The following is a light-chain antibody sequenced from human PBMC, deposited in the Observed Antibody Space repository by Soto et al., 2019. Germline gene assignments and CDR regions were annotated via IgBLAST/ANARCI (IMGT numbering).Light chain of an antibody. V-gene: IGKV3-20*01. CDR2: GAS. J-gene: IGKJ4*01. CDR3: QQYISSPLT. CDR1: QSVDIN. Sequence: EIVLTQSPATLSVSPGDRVTLSCRASQSVDINLAWYQQKPGQAPSLLTYGASSRATDVPDRFSASGSGTDFALTISRLEPEDVAVYYCQQYISSPLTFGGGTKVDIK.